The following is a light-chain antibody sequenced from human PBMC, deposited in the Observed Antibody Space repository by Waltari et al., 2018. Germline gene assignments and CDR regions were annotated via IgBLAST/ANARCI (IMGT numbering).Light chain of an antibody. V-gene: IGLV2-14*03. Sequence: QSALTQPASVSGSPGQSITISCTGTSSDIGTYHYSPWYQQHPGKAPKLMIYAVSNRPSGVSNRFSASKSGNTASLTISGLQAEDEADYYCSSYTSTDTWVFGGGTKLTVL. CDR2: AVS. CDR3: SSYTSTDTWV. CDR1: SSDIGTYHY. J-gene: IGLJ3*02.